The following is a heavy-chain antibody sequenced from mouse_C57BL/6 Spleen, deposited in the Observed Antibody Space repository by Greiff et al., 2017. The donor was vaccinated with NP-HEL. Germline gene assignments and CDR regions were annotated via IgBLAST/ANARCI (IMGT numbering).Heavy chain of an antibody. Sequence: EVQRVESGPGLVKPSQSLSLTCSVTGYSITSGYYWNWIRQFPGNKLEWMGYISYDGSNNYNPSLKNRISITRDTSKNQFFLKLNSVTTEDTATYYCARGLITRYFDVWGTGTTVTVSS. D-gene: IGHD1-1*01. V-gene: IGHV3-6*01. CDR1: GYSITSGYY. CDR2: ISYDGSN. CDR3: ARGLITRYFDV. J-gene: IGHJ1*03.